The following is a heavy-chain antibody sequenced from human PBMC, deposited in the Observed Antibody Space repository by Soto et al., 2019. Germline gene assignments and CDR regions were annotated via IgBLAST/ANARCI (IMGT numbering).Heavy chain of an antibody. CDR2: ISSSSSYI. CDR1: GFTFSSYS. D-gene: IGHD3-3*01. J-gene: IGHJ4*02. Sequence: GGSLRLSCAASGFTFSSYSMNWVRQAPGKGLEWVSSISSSSSYIYYADSVKGRFTISRDNSKNTLYLQMNSLRAEDTAVYYCARDKRDLRFLEWSYYFDYWGQGTLVTVSS. V-gene: IGHV3-21*01. CDR3: ARDKRDLRFLEWSYYFDY.